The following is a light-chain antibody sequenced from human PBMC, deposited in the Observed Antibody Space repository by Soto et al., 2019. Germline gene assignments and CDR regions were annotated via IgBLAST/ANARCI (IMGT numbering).Light chain of an antibody. CDR1: SSDVGTYDL. J-gene: IGLJ1*01. CDR2: EVN. CDR3: CSYAGSRTDV. Sequence: QSALTQPASVSGSPGQLIIISCTGVSSDVGTYDLVSWYQQHPGKAPKFMIYEVNKRASGVSNRFSGSKSGNTASLTISGLQAEDEADYYCCSYAGSRTDVFGTGTQLTVL. V-gene: IGLV2-23*02.